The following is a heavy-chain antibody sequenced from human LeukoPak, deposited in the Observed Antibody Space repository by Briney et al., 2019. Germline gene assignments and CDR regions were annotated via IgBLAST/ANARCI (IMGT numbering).Heavy chain of an antibody. V-gene: IGHV3-7*03. J-gene: IGHJ4*02. D-gene: IGHD3-22*01. CDR2: IKQDGSEK. Sequence: GGSLRLSCAASRFTFSSYWMSWVRQAPGKGLEWVANIKQDGSEKYYVDSVKGRFTISRDNAKNPLYLQMNSLRAEDTAVYYCARDPYYYDSSGYSPWGQGTLVTVSS. CDR3: ARDPYYYDSSGYSP. CDR1: RFTFSSYW.